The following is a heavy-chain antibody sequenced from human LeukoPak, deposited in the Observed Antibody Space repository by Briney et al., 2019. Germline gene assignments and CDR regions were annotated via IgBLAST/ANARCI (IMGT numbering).Heavy chain of an antibody. J-gene: IGHJ4*02. CDR3: ATLASGYSSPFDH. Sequence: GGSLSLSCAASGFTFSSYDMSWVRQAPGKGLEWVSFIRSDGGSTLYADSVKGRFTISRDNSKNTLYAEMTSLRAEDTAVYYCATLASGYSSPFDHWGQGTLVTVSS. V-gene: IGHV3-23*01. CDR2: IRSDGGST. D-gene: IGHD6-13*01. CDR1: GFTFSSYD.